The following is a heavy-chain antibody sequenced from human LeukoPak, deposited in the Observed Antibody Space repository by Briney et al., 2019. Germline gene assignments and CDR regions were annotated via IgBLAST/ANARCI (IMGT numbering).Heavy chain of an antibody. J-gene: IGHJ4*02. CDR1: GGTFSSYA. CDR2: ISYDGSNK. CDR3: ARDVWGY. V-gene: IGHV3-30*04. Sequence: SCKASGGTFSSYAMHWVRQAPGRGLEWVAVISYDGSNKYYADSVKGRFTISRDNSKNTLYLQMNSLRAEDTAVYYCARDVWGYWGQGTLVTVSS. D-gene: IGHD3-16*01.